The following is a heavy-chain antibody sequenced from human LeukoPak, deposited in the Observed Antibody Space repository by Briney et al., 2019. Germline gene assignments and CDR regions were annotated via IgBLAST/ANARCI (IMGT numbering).Heavy chain of an antibody. D-gene: IGHD3-16*01. CDR3: AKDWGGAGPALIDY. CDR1: GFTFSTYA. J-gene: IGHJ4*02. Sequence: GGSLRLSCAASGFTFSTYAMSWVRQAPGKGLEWVSVISGSGGSTYYADSVKGRFTISRDNSKNTLYLQMNSLRAEDTAVYYCAKDWGGAGPALIDYWGQGTLVTVSS. V-gene: IGHV3-23*01. CDR2: ISGSGGST.